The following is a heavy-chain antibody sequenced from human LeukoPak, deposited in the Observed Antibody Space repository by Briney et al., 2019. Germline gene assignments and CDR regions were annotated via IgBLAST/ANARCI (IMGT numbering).Heavy chain of an antibody. CDR2: ISGSGGST. V-gene: IGHV3-23*01. D-gene: IGHD6-13*01. CDR1: GFTFSSYA. CDR3: AKGSKAPAGSRPYNWFDP. J-gene: IGHJ5*02. Sequence: GGSLRLSCAASGFTFSSYAMSWVRQAPGKGLEWVSAISGSGGSTYYADSVKGRFTISRDNSKNTLYLQMNSLRAEDTAVYYCAKGSKAPAGSRPYNWFDPWGQGTLVTVSS.